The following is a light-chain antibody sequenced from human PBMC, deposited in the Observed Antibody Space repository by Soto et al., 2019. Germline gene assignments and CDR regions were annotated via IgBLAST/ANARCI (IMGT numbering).Light chain of an antibody. Sequence: DIQMTQSPSSLSASVGDRVTITCRASQSISTHLNWYQQKPGKAPNLLIYAASSLQSGVPSRFSGIGSGTDVTLTISSLQPEDFATYFCQQSYITPAGFGGGTKVEIK. CDR1: QSISTH. J-gene: IGKJ4*01. CDR3: QQSYITPAG. V-gene: IGKV1-39*01. CDR2: AAS.